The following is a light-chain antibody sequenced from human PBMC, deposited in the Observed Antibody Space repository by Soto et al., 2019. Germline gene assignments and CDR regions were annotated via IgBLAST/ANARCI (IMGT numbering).Light chain of an antibody. CDR1: SSDVGGYNY. Sequence: SALAQPSSASGAPGQSVTISCTGTSSDVGGYNYVSRYQHHPGKAPKLIIYEVDERPSGVPDRLSGSKSGNTASLTVSGLQAEDEADYYCSSYVGSNNFPYVFGTGTKVTVL. CDR2: EVD. V-gene: IGLV2-8*01. CDR3: SSYVGSNNFPYV. J-gene: IGLJ1*01.